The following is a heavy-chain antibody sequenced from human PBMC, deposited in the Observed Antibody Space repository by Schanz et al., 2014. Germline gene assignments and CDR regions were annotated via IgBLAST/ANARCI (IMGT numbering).Heavy chain of an antibody. CDR3: ARALRHGYCNVIGCQNGGWFDI. J-gene: IGHJ4*02. V-gene: IGHV1-69*08. CDR2: ITPTLGKV. CDR1: GGTFSSYS. Sequence: QVQLVQSGAEVKKPGSSVKVSFKSSGGTFSSYSISWVRQAPGQGLEWMGRITPTLGKVDYAQKFQGRVTITADKSTSTAYMDLSSLRPEDTAVYYCARALRHGYCNVIGCQNGGWFDIWGQGTLVIVSS. D-gene: IGHD2-2*03.